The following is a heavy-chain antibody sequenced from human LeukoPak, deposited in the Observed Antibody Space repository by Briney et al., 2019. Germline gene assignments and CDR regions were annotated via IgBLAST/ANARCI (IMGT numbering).Heavy chain of an antibody. CDR1: GFTFDDYG. J-gene: IGHJ4*02. D-gene: IGHD6-25*01. Sequence: GGSLRLSCAASGFTFDDYGMSWVRQAPGKGLEWVSGINWNGGSTGYADSVKGRFTISRDNAKNSLYLQMNSLRAEDTAVYYCARDFTYYSSGCPSGWGQGTLVTVSS. CDR3: ARDFTYYSSGCPSG. V-gene: IGHV3-20*04. CDR2: INWNGGST.